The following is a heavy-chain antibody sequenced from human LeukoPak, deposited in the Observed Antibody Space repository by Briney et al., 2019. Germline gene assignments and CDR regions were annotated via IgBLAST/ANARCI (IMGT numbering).Heavy chain of an antibody. J-gene: IGHJ5*02. CDR1: GYTFTSYG. CDR2: ISAYNGNT. V-gene: IGHV1-18*01. Sequence: GASVKVSCKASGYTFTSYGISWVRQALGQGLEWMGRISAYNGNTNYAQKLQGRVTMTTDTSTSTAYMELRSLRSDDSAVYYCARERDSYCFDPWGQGTLVTVSS. D-gene: IGHD2-15*01. CDR3: ARERDSYCFDP.